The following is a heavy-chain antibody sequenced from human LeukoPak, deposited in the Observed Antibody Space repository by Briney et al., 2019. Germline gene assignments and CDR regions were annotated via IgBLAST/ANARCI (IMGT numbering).Heavy chain of an antibody. CDR3: ERGIYCSASSCTGGVFEI. CDR2: IYSVGST. D-gene: IGHD2-15*01. CDR1: GFTVSRKY. Sequence: GGSLRLSCAASGFTVSRKYMSWVRRAPGQGLEWVSVIYSVGSTYSADSVTGRFTISRDNSKNTLYLQMNSVSVEDTAVYYCERGIYCSASSCTGGVFEIWGQRTMVTVSS. V-gene: IGHV3-53*01. J-gene: IGHJ3*02.